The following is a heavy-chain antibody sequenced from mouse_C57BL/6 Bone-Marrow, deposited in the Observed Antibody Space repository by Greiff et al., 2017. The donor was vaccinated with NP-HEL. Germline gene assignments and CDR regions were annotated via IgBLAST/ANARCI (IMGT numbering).Heavy chain of an antibody. CDR3: ARYGNWFAY. CDR2: IHPNSGST. Sequence: VQLHQPGAELVKPGASVKLSCKASGYTFTSYWMHWVKQRPGQGLEWIGMIHPNSGSTNYNEKFKSKATLTVDKSSSTAYMQLSSLTSEDSAVYYCARYGNWFAYWGQGTLVTVSA. J-gene: IGHJ3*01. CDR1: GYTFTSYW. D-gene: IGHD2-1*01. V-gene: IGHV1-64*01.